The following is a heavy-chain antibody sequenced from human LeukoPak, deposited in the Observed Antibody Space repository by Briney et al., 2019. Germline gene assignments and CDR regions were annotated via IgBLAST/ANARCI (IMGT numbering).Heavy chain of an antibody. CDR1: GFTFSSYA. D-gene: IGHD1-1*01. J-gene: IGHJ6*02. V-gene: IGHV3-30-3*01. CDR2: ISYDGSNK. CDR3: ARDLLELESLARGYYYGMDV. Sequence: GGSLRLSCAASGFTFSSYAMHWVRQAPGKGLEWVAVISYDGSNKYYADSVKGRFTISRDNSKNTLYLQMNSLRAEDTAVYYCARDLLELESLARGYYYGMDVWGQGTTVTVSS.